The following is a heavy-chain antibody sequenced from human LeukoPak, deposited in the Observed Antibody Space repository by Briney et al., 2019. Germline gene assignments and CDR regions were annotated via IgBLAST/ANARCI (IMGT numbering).Heavy chain of an antibody. Sequence: GESLKISCKGSGYSFTSYWIGWVRQVPGKGLEWMGIIYPGDSDTRYSPSFQGQVTISADKSISTAYLQWSSLKASDTAMYYCARLGQPDRLVPAYCSGGSCYPPTYMDVWGKGTTVTVSS. J-gene: IGHJ6*03. V-gene: IGHV5-51*01. CDR3: ARLGQPDRLVPAYCSGGSCYPPTYMDV. D-gene: IGHD2-15*01. CDR2: IYPGDSDT. CDR1: GYSFTSYW.